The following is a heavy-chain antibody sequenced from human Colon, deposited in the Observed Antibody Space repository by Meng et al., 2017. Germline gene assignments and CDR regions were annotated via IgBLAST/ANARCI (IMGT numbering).Heavy chain of an antibody. CDR2: ISTYDDNT. D-gene: IGHD4-17*01. CDR3: ARDNPGDYVWDY. Sequence: QVQLVQPGSEVKKPGASVKVSCKASGYTFTTDGISWMLQAPGQGLEWMGWISTYDDNTNYVEKFRGRVTMNTDSSKNTAYMELRSLRSDDTAVYYCARDNPGDYVWDYWGQGTLVTVSS. V-gene: IGHV1-18*01. CDR1: GYTFTTDG. J-gene: IGHJ4*02.